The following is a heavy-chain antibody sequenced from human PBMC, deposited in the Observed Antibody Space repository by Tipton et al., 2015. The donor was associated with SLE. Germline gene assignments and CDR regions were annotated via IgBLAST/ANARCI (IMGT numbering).Heavy chain of an antibody. Sequence: QVQLVQSGPEVRKPGASVKLSCKASGYTLTNYHIHWVRQAPGQGLEWMGIINPSDGSTNYAQKFQGRVTMTSDTSTSTVYLDLSSLRSEDTAVYYCARDWAYTYYDFWNGFGRYLDSWGQGTLVTVPS. J-gene: IGHJ5*01. D-gene: IGHD3-3*01. V-gene: IGHV1-46*01. CDR1: GYTLTNYH. CDR2: INPSDGST. CDR3: ARDWAYTYYDFWNGFGRYLDS.